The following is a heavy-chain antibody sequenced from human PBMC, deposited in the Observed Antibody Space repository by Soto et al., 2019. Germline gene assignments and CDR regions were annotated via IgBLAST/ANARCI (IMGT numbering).Heavy chain of an antibody. D-gene: IGHD2-2*01. CDR3: ARGLYCISTSCYLFYGMDV. V-gene: IGHV3-30-3*01. CDR1: GFTFSSYA. J-gene: IGHJ6*02. CDR2: ISYDGSNK. Sequence: VQLVESGGGVVQPGRSLRLSCAASGFTFSSYAMHWVRQAPGKGLEWVAVISYDGSNKYYADSVKGRFTISRDNSKNTLYLQMNRLRAEDTAVYYCARGLYCISTSCYLFYGMDVWGQGTTVTVSS.